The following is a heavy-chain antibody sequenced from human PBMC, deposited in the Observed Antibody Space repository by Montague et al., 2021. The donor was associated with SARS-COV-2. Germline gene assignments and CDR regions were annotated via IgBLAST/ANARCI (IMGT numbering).Heavy chain of an antibody. CDR2: IYYSGST. J-gene: IGHJ4*02. CDR1: GGSISSYY. Sequence: SETLSLTCSVSGGSISSYYWSWIRQPPGKGLEWIGYIYYSGSTNYNPSLKSRVTISVDTSKDQFSLKLSSVTAADTAVYYCARDLGDYWGQGTLVTVSS. V-gene: IGHV4-59*13. CDR3: ARDLGDY.